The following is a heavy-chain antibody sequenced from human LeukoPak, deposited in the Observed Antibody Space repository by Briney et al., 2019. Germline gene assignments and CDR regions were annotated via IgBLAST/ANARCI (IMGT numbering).Heavy chain of an antibody. CDR2: IHRSGST. J-gene: IGHJ4*02. D-gene: IGHD6-13*01. CDR3: VTGGSSWNEY. Sequence: PSETLSLTCAVSGGSISSSAWWCWVRPPPGKGLEWIGEIHRSGSTYYNPSLESRLTMSLDKSKNQFSLNLYSVTAADTAVYFCVTGGSSWNEYWGQGTLVTVSS. CDR1: GGSISSSAW. V-gene: IGHV4-4*02.